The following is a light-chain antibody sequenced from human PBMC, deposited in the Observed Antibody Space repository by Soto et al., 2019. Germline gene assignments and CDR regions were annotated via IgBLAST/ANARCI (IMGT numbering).Light chain of an antibody. Sequence: DIQMTQSPSSLSASVGDRVTVTCQASQDIGNYLNWYQQRPGKAPKLLILDASSLDTGVPSRFSGSGSGTDFTFTISSLQSEYIATYYCQQYYNVPITFGQGTRLEIK. V-gene: IGKV1-33*01. CDR2: DAS. CDR3: QQYYNVPIT. J-gene: IGKJ5*01. CDR1: QDIGNY.